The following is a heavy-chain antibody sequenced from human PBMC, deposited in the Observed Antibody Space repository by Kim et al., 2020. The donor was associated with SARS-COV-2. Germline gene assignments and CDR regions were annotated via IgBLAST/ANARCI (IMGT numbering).Heavy chain of an antibody. CDR3: AKDLVAVAGRMSWFDY. V-gene: IGHV3-30*18. CDR2: ISYDGSNK. J-gene: IGHJ4*02. D-gene: IGHD6-19*01. CDR1: GFTFSSYA. Sequence: GGSLRLSCAASGFTFSSYAMHWVRQAPGKGLGWVAIISYDGSNKYYADSVKGRFTISRDNSKNTLYLQMNSLRAEDTAVYYCAKDLVAVAGRMSWFDYWGQGALVAVSS.